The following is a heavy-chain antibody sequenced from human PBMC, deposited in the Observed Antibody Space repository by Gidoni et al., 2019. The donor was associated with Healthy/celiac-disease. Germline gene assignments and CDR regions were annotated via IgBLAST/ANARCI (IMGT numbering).Heavy chain of an antibody. CDR3: AATSNYGDYLFFDY. CDR1: VFPFRSYA. CDR2: SSGRGGSK. V-gene: IGHV3-23*01. Sequence: EVQLLESGGGLVQPGGSLRLHCAASVFPFRSYAMSWVRQAPGQGLGWGSASSGRGGSKYYADSAKGRFTISSDNFKNTLYLQMTSLSAEDTAVYYCAATSNYGDYLFFDYWGQGTLVTVSS. D-gene: IGHD4-17*01. J-gene: IGHJ4*02.